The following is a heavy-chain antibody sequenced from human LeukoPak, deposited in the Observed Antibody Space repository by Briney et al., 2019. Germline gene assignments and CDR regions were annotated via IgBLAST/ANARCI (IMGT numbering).Heavy chain of an antibody. J-gene: IGHJ4*02. CDR3: ARDTESIFDY. V-gene: IGHV1-69*13. CDR1: GGTFSSYA. D-gene: IGHD1-14*01. Sequence: ASVRVSCKASGGTFSSYAISWVRQAPGQGLEWMGGIIPIFGTANYAQEFQGRVTITADESTSTAYMELSSLRSEDTAVYYCARDTESIFDYWGQGTLVTVSS. CDR2: IIPIFGTA.